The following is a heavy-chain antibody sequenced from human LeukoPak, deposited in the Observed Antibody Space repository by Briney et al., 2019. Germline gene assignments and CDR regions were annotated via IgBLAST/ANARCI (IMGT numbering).Heavy chain of an antibody. Sequence: TSETLSLTCAVYGGSFSGYYWSWIRQPPGKGLEWIGEINHSGSTNYNPSLKSRVTISVDTSKNQFSLKLSSVTAADTAVYYCARKPSGRPDYWGQGTLVTVSS. D-gene: IGHD3-10*01. CDR2: INHSGST. CDR1: GGSFSGYY. J-gene: IGHJ4*02. V-gene: IGHV4-34*01. CDR3: ARKPSGRPDY.